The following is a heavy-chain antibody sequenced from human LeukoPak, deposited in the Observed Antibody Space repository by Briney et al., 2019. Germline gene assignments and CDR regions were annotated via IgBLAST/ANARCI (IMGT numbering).Heavy chain of an antibody. Sequence: GASVKVSCKASGYTFTSYAMHWVRQAPGQRLEWMGWINAGNGNTKYSQKFQGRVTITRDTSASTAYMELSSLRSEDTAVYYCARDPTPYYDSVNWFDPWGQGTLVTVSS. CDR1: GYTFTSYA. D-gene: IGHD3-3*01. J-gene: IGHJ5*02. CDR2: INAGNGNT. V-gene: IGHV1-3*01. CDR3: ARDPTPYYDSVNWFDP.